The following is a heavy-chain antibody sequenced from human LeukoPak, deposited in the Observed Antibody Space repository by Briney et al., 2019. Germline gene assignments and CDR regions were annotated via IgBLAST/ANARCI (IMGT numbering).Heavy chain of an antibody. J-gene: IGHJ4*02. CDR1: GGSISSYY. D-gene: IGHD3-9*01. V-gene: IGHV4-4*08. Sequence: SETLSLTCTVSGGSISSYYWSWIRQPPGKGLEWIGYIYTSGSTNYNPSLKSRVTISVDTSKNQFSLKLSSVTAADTAVYYCASTPRYFDWLLYGVNDYWGQGTLVTVSS. CDR2: IYTSGST. CDR3: ASTPRYFDWLLYGVNDY.